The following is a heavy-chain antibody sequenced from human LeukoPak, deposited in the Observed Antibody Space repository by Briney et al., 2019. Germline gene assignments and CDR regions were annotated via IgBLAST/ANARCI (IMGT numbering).Heavy chain of an antibody. V-gene: IGHV3-23*01. CDR3: AKIPIVVVPAAHLYYMDV. CDR1: GFTFSSYS. J-gene: IGHJ6*03. Sequence: GGSLRLSCAASGFTFSSYSMSWVRQAPGKGLEWVSAISGSGGSTYYADSVKGRFTISRDNSKNTLYLQMNSLRAEDTAVYYCAKIPIVVVPAAHLYYMDVWGKGTTVTVSS. D-gene: IGHD2-2*01. CDR2: ISGSGGST.